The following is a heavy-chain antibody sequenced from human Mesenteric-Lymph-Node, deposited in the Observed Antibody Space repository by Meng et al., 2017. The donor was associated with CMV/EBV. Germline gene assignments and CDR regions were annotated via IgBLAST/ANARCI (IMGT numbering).Heavy chain of an antibody. Sequence: ETLSLTCTVSGDSISRTNYKWAWVRQSPGKGLEWVSRINNDGGSISYADSVKGRFTISRDNAKNTLYLQMNSLRAEDTAVYYCTRPGAEYDHFFDSWGQGTLVTVSS. CDR3: TRPGAEYDHFFDS. CDR1: GDSISRTNYK. CDR2: INNDGGSI. J-gene: IGHJ4*02. V-gene: IGHV3-74*01. D-gene: IGHD3-3*01.